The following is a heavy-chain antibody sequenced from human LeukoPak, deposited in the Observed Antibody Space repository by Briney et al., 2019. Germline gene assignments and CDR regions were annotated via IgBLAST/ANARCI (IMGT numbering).Heavy chain of an antibody. CDR1: GFIFSNYG. D-gene: IGHD3-16*02. Sequence: GGSLRLSCAASGFIFSNYGMNWVRQAPGKGLEWVAAISASGSATSYADSVRGRFTISRDNSKSTTYLQMNSLRAEDTAVYYCAKVSGSYRFFDYWGQGTLVTVSS. J-gene: IGHJ4*02. V-gene: IGHV3-23*01. CDR2: ISASGSAT. CDR3: AKVSGSYRFFDY.